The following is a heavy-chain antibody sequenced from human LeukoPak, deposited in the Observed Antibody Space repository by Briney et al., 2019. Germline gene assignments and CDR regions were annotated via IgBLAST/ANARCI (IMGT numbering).Heavy chain of an antibody. V-gene: IGHV5-51*01. CDR3: ARQGHDYGDYPYSDY. CDR1: GYSFTSYW. Sequence: GESLKISCKGSGYSFTSYWIGWVRQMPGKGLEWMGIIYPGDSDTRYSPSFQGQVTISADKSISTAYLQWSSLKASDTAMYYCARQGHDYGDYPYSDYWGQGTLVTVSS. J-gene: IGHJ4*02. D-gene: IGHD4-17*01. CDR2: IYPGDSDT.